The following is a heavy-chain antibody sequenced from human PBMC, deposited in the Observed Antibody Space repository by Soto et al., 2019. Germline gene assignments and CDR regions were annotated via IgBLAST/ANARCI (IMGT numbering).Heavy chain of an antibody. D-gene: IGHD3-22*01. V-gene: IGHV3-43*01. Sequence: GGSLRLSCAGSGVTIDDQTMYWVRQGPGKGLEWVSLITWDSGTIYYADSVRGRFTISRDNSKNSLYLEMNSLRIEDTALYYCVKDIRNNYYDGGMGYGMDVWGHGTTVTVSS. CDR1: GVTIDDQT. CDR2: ITWDSGTI. J-gene: IGHJ6*02. CDR3: VKDIRNNYYDGGMGYGMDV.